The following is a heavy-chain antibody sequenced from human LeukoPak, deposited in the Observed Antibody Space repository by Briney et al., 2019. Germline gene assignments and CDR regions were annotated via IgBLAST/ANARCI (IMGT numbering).Heavy chain of an antibody. V-gene: IGHV3-11*04. CDR2: ISSSGSTI. CDR3: ARDSSSGYFDY. CDR1: GFTFSDYY. J-gene: IGHJ4*02. Sequence: AGGSLRLSCAASGFTFSDYYMSWVRQAPGKGLEWVSYISSSGSTIYYADSVKGRFTISRDNAKNSLYLQMNSLRAEDTAVYYCARDSSSGYFDYWGQGTLVTVSS. D-gene: IGHD3-22*01.